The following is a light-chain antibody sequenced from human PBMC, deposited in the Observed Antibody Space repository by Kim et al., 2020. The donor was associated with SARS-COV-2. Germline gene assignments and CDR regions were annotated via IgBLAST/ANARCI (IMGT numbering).Light chain of an antibody. CDR3: SSYTGSSTLGV. Sequence: QSALTQPASVSGSPGQSITISCTGTSSDVGDYNFVSWYQEHPGKAPKLIIYDVSNRPSGVSNRFSGSKSGNTASLTISGLQAEDEADYYCSSYTGSSTLGVFGGGTQLTVL. CDR1: SSDVGDYNF. V-gene: IGLV2-14*03. CDR2: DVS. J-gene: IGLJ2*01.